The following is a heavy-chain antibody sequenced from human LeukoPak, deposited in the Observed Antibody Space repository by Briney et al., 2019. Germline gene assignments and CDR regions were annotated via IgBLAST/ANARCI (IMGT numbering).Heavy chain of an antibody. Sequence: ASVKVSCKASGYTFTSYYMHWVRQAPGQGLEWMGGFDPEDGETIYAQKFQGRVTMTEDTSTDTAYMELSSLRSEDTAVYYCATDLGGGYVTPGAFDIWGQGTMVTVSS. D-gene: IGHD5-12*01. J-gene: IGHJ3*02. V-gene: IGHV1-24*01. CDR1: GYTFTSYY. CDR2: FDPEDGET. CDR3: ATDLGGGYVTPGAFDI.